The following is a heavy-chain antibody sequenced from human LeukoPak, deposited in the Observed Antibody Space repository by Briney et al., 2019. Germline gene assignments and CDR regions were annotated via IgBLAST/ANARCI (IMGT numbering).Heavy chain of an antibody. Sequence: SETLSLTCTVSGGSISSGDYYWSWIRQPPGKGLEWIGYIYYSGSTYYNPSLKSRVTISVDTSKNQFSLKLSSVTAADTAVYYCARSPSAFYYYDSSGYSYFDYWGQGTLVTVSS. CDR3: ARSPSAFYYYDSSGYSYFDY. V-gene: IGHV4-30-4*01. CDR1: GGSISSGDYY. D-gene: IGHD3-22*01. J-gene: IGHJ4*02. CDR2: IYYSGST.